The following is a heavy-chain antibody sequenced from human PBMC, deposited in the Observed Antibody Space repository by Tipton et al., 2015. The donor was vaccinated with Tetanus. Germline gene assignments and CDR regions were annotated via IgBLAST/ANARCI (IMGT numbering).Heavy chain of an antibody. V-gene: IGHV4-30-2*02. CDR3: ARIANYDFWSGYYSDFDY. CDR2: IYHSGST. CDR1: GGSISSGGYS. J-gene: IGHJ4*02. Sequence: TLSLTCAVSGGSISSGGYSWSWIRQPPGKGLEWIGYIYHSGSTYYNPSLKSRVTISVDTSKNQFSLKLSSVTAADTAMYYCARIANYDFWSGYYSDFDYWGQGTLVTVSS. D-gene: IGHD3-3*01.